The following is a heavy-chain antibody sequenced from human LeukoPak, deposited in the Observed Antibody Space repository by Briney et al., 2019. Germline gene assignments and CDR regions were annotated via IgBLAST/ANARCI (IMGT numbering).Heavy chain of an antibody. J-gene: IGHJ4*02. CDR1: GGSFSGYY. D-gene: IGHD2-2*01. V-gene: IGHV4-34*01. Sequence: SETLSLTCAVYGGSFSGYYWSWIRQPPGKGLEWIGEINHSGSTNYNPSLTSRVTISVDTSKTQFSLKLSSVTAADTAVYYCARGSYCSSTSCYHIGIDYWGQGTLVTVSS. CDR2: INHSGST. CDR3: ARGSYCSSTSCYHIGIDY.